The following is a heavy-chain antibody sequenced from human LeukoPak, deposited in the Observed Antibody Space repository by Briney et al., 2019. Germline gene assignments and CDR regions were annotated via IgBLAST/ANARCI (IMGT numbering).Heavy chain of an antibody. V-gene: IGHV3-30*02. Sequence: GGSLRLSCAASGFTFSSYSLKWVRQAPGKGLEWVAFIRHDESNKYYADSVKGRFTISRDNSKNTLYLQMNSLRAEDTAVYYCARASITMVRGAPYYFDYWGQGTLVTVSS. CDR2: IRHDESNK. D-gene: IGHD3-10*01. J-gene: IGHJ4*02. CDR1: GFTFSSYS. CDR3: ARASITMVRGAPYYFDY.